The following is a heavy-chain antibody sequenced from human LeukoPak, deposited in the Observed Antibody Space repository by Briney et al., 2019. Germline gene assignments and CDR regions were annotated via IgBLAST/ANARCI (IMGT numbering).Heavy chain of an antibody. J-gene: IGHJ4*02. CDR2: IHYSGTT. CDR3: ARDRRYRSGDNYYLHYFDS. D-gene: IGHD2-15*01. CDR1: GGSINNYY. V-gene: IGHV4-59*01. Sequence: SETLSLTCSVSGGSINNYYWSWIWRSPGQGLEWIGYIHYSGTTNYNPSFKGRLTISVDTSRDQFSLKLNSVTAADTAIYYCARDRRYRSGDNYYLHYFDSWGQGTLVTVSS.